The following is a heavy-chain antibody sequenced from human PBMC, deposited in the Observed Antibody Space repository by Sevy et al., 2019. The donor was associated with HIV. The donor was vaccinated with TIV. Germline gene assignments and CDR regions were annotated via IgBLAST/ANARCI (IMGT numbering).Heavy chain of an antibody. CDR3: VRDIVVVPAAILRTQNWFDP. CDR2: IYHSGST. Sequence: SETLSLTCAVSGYSISSGYYWGWIRQPPGKGLEWIGSIYHSGSTYYNPSLKSRVTISVDTSKNQFSLKLSSVTAADTAVYYCVRDIVVVPAAILRTQNWFDPWGQGTLVTVSS. V-gene: IGHV4-38-2*02. J-gene: IGHJ5*02. CDR1: GYSISSGYY. D-gene: IGHD2-2*01.